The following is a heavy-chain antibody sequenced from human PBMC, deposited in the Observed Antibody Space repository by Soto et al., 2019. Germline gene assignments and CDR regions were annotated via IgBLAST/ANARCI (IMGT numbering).Heavy chain of an antibody. D-gene: IGHD4-17*01. CDR2: IIPILGIA. J-gene: IGHJ4*02. Sequence: QVQLVQSGAEVKKPGSSVKVSCKASGGTFSSYTISWVRQAPGQGLEWMGRIIPILGIANYAQKFQGRVTITAHKSTSTAYMKLSSLRSEDTAVYYCASDHVGDYQIPFDYWGQGTLVTVSS. CDR3: ASDHVGDYQIPFDY. CDR1: GGTFSSYT. V-gene: IGHV1-69*02.